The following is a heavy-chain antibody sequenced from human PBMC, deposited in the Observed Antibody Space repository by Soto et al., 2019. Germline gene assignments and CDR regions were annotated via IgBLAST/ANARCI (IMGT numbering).Heavy chain of an antibody. V-gene: IGHV4-39*07. Sequence: SETLSLTCAVSGGPISSSSYYWGWVRQSPGKGLEWIASIYYTGSRYQYPSLTSRVTISVDTSNNRFSLKLSSVTAADTAVYYCARDDFYDSRGYGLDYWGQGTLVTVSS. D-gene: IGHD3-22*01. CDR1: GGPISSSSYY. CDR2: IYYTGSR. CDR3: ARDDFYDSRGYGLDY. J-gene: IGHJ4*02.